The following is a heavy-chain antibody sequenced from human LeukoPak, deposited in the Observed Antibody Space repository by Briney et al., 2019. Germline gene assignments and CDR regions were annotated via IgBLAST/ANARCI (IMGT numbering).Heavy chain of an antibody. Sequence: ASVKVSCKASGYSFTSYYMHWVRQAPGQGLEWMGIINSSGGSTIYAQKLEGRVTMTRDTSTSTVYMELSSLRSEDTVVYYCARERDTGYDLGYWGQGTLVTVSS. J-gene: IGHJ4*02. CDR1: GYSFTSYY. CDR3: ARERDTGYDLGY. V-gene: IGHV1-46*04. CDR2: INSSGGST. D-gene: IGHD5-12*01.